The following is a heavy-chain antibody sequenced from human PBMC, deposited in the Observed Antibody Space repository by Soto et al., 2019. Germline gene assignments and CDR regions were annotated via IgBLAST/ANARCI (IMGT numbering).Heavy chain of an antibody. CDR3: ARGGVDCSGCSCLPVRFDP. J-gene: IGHJ5*02. Sequence: QVQLVQSGAEVKKPGSSVKVSCKASGGTFSSYAISWVRQAPGQGLEWMGGIIPIFGTANYAQKFQGRVTITADESTSTAYMELSSLRSEDTAVYYCARGGVDCSGCSCLPVRFDPWGQGTLVTVSS. D-gene: IGHD2-15*01. CDR1: GGTFSSYA. CDR2: IIPIFGTA. V-gene: IGHV1-69*01.